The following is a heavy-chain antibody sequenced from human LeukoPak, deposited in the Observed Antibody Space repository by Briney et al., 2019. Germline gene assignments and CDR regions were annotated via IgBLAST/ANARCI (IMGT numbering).Heavy chain of an antibody. CDR3: ARGVAAAGTDWFDP. CDR1: GGSISSSNW. J-gene: IGHJ5*02. CDR2: IYHSGST. Sequence: PSGTPSLTCAVSGGSISSSNWWSWVRQPPGKGLEWIGEIYHSGSTNYNPSLKSRVTISVDKSKNQFSLKLSSVTAADTAVYYCARGVAAAGTDWFDPWGQGTLVTVSS. D-gene: IGHD6-13*01. V-gene: IGHV4-4*02.